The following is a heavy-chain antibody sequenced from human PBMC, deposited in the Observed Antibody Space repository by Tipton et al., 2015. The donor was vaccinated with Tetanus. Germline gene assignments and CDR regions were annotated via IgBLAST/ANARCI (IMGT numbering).Heavy chain of an antibody. CDR1: GYNFANFG. CDR2: ISAYNGKT. V-gene: IGHV1-18*01. Sequence: QLVQSGAEVKEPGASLKVSCKASGYNFANFGISWVRQAPGQGLERMGWISAYNGKTKYAQRLQGRVTMTTDRSASTAYMDLRRLRSDDTAVYYCARVQEQRIYYYGMVVWGQGTTVTVSS. CDR3: ARVQEQRIYYYGMVV. D-gene: IGHD6-25*01. J-gene: IGHJ6*02.